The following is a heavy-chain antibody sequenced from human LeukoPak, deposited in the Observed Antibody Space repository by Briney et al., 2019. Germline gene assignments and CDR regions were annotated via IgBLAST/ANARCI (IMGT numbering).Heavy chain of an antibody. D-gene: IGHD3-22*01. V-gene: IGHV3-23*01. CDR1: GFTFTSYS. Sequence: GGSLRLSCAASGFTFTSYSMNWVRQAPGKGLEWVSTISGGGGSTYYADSVKGRFTISRDNSKNTLYLQVNSLRAEDTAVYYCARSPPAQWLNYGMDVWGQGTTVTVSS. CDR3: ARSPPAQWLNYGMDV. J-gene: IGHJ6*02. CDR2: ISGGGGST.